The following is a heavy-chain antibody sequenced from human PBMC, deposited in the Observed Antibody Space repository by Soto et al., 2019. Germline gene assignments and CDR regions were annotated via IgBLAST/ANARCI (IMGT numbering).Heavy chain of an antibody. Sequence: PSGTLSLTCTVSGGSISSSSYYWGWIRQPPGKGLEWIGSIYYSGSTYYNPSLKSRVTISVDTSKNQFSLKLSSVTAADTAVYYCARHTGIVGATRTSWVNWFDPWGQGTLVTVSS. V-gene: IGHV4-39*01. CDR3: ARHTGIVGATRTSWVNWFDP. CDR2: IYYSGST. J-gene: IGHJ5*02. D-gene: IGHD1-26*01. CDR1: GGSISSSSYY.